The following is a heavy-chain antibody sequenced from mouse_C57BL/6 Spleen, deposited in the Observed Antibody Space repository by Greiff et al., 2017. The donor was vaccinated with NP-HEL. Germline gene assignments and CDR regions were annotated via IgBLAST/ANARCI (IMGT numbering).Heavy chain of an antibody. J-gene: IGHJ2*01. D-gene: IGHD1-1*01. CDR2: IYPGSGST. CDR1: GYTFTSYW. CDR3: ARGYNGSSYFDY. Sequence: QVQLQQPGAELVKPGASVKMSCKASGYTFTSYWITWVKQRPGQGLEWIGDIYPGSGSTNYNEKFKSKATLTVDTSSSTAYMQLSSLTSEDSAVYYCARGYNGSSYFDYWGQGTTLTVSS. V-gene: IGHV1-55*01.